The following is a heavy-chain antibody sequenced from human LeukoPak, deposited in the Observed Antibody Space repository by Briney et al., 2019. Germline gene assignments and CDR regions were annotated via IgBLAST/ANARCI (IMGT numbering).Heavy chain of an antibody. V-gene: IGHV3-30*04. CDR1: GFTFSSYA. D-gene: IGHD3-22*01. CDR3: ARPHHYYDSSGPGFDY. Sequence: QTGGSLRLSCAASGFTFSSYAMHWVRQAPGKGLEWVAVISYDGSNKYYADSVKGRFTISRDNSKNTLYLQMNSLRAEDTAVYYCARPHHYYDSSGPGFDYWGQGTLVTVSS. J-gene: IGHJ4*02. CDR2: ISYDGSNK.